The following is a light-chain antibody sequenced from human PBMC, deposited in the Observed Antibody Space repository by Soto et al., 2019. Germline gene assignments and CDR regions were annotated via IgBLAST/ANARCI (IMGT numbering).Light chain of an antibody. CDR3: SSYTTSSTVV. CDR1: SSDVGTYNY. J-gene: IGLJ2*01. Sequence: QSALTQPASVSGSPGQSITISCTGTSSDVGTYNYVSWYQQHPGKDPKLMIFDVSSRPSGVSNRFSGSKSGNTASLTISGLQAEDEADYYCSSYTTSSTVVFGGGTKVTVL. V-gene: IGLV2-14*03. CDR2: DVS.